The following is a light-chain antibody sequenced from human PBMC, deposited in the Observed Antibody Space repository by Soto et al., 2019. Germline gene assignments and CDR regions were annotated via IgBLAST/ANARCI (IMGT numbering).Light chain of an antibody. CDR3: QHYGNWPRT. CDR2: DTS. CDR1: QVIGDN. V-gene: IGKV3-15*01. Sequence: IVLTQTPTTLSLSPGEGATLSCRGRQVIGDNLAWYQQKPGQAPRLLIYDTSIRATGVPARFSGSGSGAEFTLTISSLQSEDFAVYYCQHYGNWPRTFGGGTKVDIK. J-gene: IGKJ4*02.